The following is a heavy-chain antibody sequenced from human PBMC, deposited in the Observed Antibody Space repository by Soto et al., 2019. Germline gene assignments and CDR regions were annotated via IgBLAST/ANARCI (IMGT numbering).Heavy chain of an antibody. Sequence: SETLSLTCTVSGGSISNYYWSWIRQPPGKGLEWIGYIYYSGSTDYNPSLKSRVTISVDTSRSQLSLKLSSVTAADTAVYYCAREVTAFDYWGQGTLVTVSS. CDR1: GGSISNYY. D-gene: IGHD4-4*01. CDR3: AREVTAFDY. J-gene: IGHJ4*02. CDR2: IYYSGST. V-gene: IGHV4-59*01.